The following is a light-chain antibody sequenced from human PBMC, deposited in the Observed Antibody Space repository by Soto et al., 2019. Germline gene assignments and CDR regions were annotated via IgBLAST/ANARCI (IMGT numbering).Light chain of an antibody. CDR2: EVS. CDR3: MQSTQLPPT. V-gene: IGKV2D-29*02. Sequence: DIVMSQSPLSLPVAAGEPASISCRSSQSLLHSNGYNYLDWYLQKPGQSPQLLIYEVSTRVSGVPDRFSGSGSGTDFTLEISRVETDDVGIYYCMQSTQLPPTFGQGTRLEI. CDR1: QSLLHSNGYNY. J-gene: IGKJ5*01.